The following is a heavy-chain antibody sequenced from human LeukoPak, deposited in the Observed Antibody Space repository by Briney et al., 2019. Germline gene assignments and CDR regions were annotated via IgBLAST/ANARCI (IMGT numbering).Heavy chain of an antibody. CDR3: ARRVGYSYGYFDY. J-gene: IGHJ4*02. CDR1: GFTVSSNY. D-gene: IGHD5-18*01. Sequence: GGSLRLSCAASGFTVSSNYMSWVRQAPGKGLEWVSAISGSGASTYYADSVKGRFTISRDNSKNTLYLQMNSLRAEDTAVYYCARRVGYSYGYFDYWGQGTLVTVSS. V-gene: IGHV3-23*01. CDR2: ISGSGAST.